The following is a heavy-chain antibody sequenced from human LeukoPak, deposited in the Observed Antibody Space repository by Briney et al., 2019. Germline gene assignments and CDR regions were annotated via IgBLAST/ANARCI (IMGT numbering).Heavy chain of an antibody. CDR1: GYNFPNYW. J-gene: IGHJ4*02. CDR2: IYPGDSTT. CDR3: VKPRGNYDSSGYYYFGD. Sequence: GGSLKISCKGSGYNFPNYWIGWVRQMPGKGLEWLGIIYPGDSTTRYSPSFQGQVAVSADKSINTAYLQWSSLKASDTAMYYCVKPRGNYDSSGYYYFGDWGQGTLVTVSS. V-gene: IGHV5-51*01. D-gene: IGHD3-22*01.